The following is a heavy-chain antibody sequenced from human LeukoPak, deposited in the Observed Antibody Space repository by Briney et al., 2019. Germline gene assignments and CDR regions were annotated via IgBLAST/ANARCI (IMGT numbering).Heavy chain of an antibody. CDR2: ISYDGSNK. CDR1: GFTFSSYA. D-gene: IGHD1-26*01. CDR3: ARVKSGSRKYYFDY. Sequence: GGSLRLSCAASGFTFSSYAMHWVRQAPGKGLEWVAVISYDGSNKYYADSVKGRFTISRDNSKNMLYLQMNSLRAEDTAVYYCARVKSGSRKYYFDYWGQGTLVTVSS. J-gene: IGHJ4*02. V-gene: IGHV3-30-3*01.